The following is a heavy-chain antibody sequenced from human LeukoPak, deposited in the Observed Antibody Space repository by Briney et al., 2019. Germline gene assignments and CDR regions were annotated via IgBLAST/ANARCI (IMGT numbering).Heavy chain of an antibody. J-gene: IGHJ4*02. CDR2: IYYSGST. Sequence: SETLSLTCTVSGGSFSSGSYYWSWIRQPPGTGLEWIGYIYYSGSTNYNPSLKSRVTISVDTSKNQFSLKLSSVTAADTAVYYCARAFKYYYDSSGYYGYWGQGTLVTVSS. CDR1: GGSFSSGSYY. D-gene: IGHD3-22*01. CDR3: ARAFKYYYDSSGYYGY. V-gene: IGHV4-61*01.